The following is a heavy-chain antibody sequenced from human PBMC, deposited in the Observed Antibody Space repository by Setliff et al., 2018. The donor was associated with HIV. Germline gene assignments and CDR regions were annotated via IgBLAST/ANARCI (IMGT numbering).Heavy chain of an antibody. CDR2: IHYSGSS. J-gene: IGHJ6*03. CDR1: GGSISGYY. D-gene: IGHD1-1*01. Sequence: SESLSLTCTVSGGSISGYYWSWVRQPPEKRLELIGFIHYSGSSDYNPSLKSRITISVDMSRNQFTLVLSSVTAADTAVYYCARFQAWQLGRRGGYYYYMDVWGKGTTVTVSS. CDR3: ARFQAWQLGRRGGYYYYMDV. V-gene: IGHV4-59*01.